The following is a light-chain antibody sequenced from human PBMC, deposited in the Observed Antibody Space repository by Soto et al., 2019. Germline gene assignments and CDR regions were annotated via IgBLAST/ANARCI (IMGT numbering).Light chain of an antibody. V-gene: IGKV3-20*01. CDR1: QSFSSRY. CDR2: DVS. Sequence: EIVLTQSPGTLSLSPGEGATLSCRASQSFSSRYLAWYQQKPGQAPRLLMYDVSSRATGIPDRFSGSGSATDFTLTISRLETEDFAVYYCPHYGRLPTFGQAPCLDIX. CDR3: PHYGRLPT. J-gene: IGKJ5*01.